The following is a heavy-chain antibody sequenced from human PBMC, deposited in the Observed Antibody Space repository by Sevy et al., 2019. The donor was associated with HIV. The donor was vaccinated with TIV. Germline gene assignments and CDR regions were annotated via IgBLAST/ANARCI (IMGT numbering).Heavy chain of an antibody. Sequence: GGSLRLSCAASGFTFSTYAMSWVRQAPGKGLEWVSAISGSGGSTYYADSVMGRFTVSRDKSKSTLYLQTNSLRAEDTAVYYCAKGDSTFYGLDVWGQGTTVTVSS. J-gene: IGHJ6*02. D-gene: IGHD6-13*01. CDR2: ISGSGGST. V-gene: IGHV3-23*01. CDR3: AKGDSTFYGLDV. CDR1: GFTFSTYA.